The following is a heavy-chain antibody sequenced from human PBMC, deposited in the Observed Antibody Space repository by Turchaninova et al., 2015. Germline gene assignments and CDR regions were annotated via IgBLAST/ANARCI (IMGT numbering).Heavy chain of an antibody. CDR3: ARDPATVASRFDY. Sequence: QVQLQQWGAGLLKPSETLSLTCAVYGGSFSGYYWSWIRQPPGKGLEWIGETKHSGSTNYNPSLKSRVTISVDTSKNQFSLKLSSVTAADTAVYYCARDPATVASRFDYWGQGTLVTVSS. CDR2: TKHSGST. D-gene: IGHD4-23*01. CDR1: GGSFSGYY. V-gene: IGHV4-34*01. J-gene: IGHJ4*02.